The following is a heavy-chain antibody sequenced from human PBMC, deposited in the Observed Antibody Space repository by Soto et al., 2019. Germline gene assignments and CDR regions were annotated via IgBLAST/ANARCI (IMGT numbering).Heavy chain of an antibody. V-gene: IGHV4-31*03. CDR2: IYYSGST. D-gene: IGHD3-16*02. CDR3: ARYIIVDYDYIWGSYRHPDDAFDI. CDR1: GGSISSGGYY. Sequence: KASETLSLTCTVSGGSISSGGYYWSWIRQHPGKGLEWIGYIYYSGSTYYNPSLKSRVTISVDTSKNQFSLKLSSVTAADTAVYYCARYIIVDYDYIWGSYRHPDDAFDIWGQGTMVTVSS. J-gene: IGHJ3*02.